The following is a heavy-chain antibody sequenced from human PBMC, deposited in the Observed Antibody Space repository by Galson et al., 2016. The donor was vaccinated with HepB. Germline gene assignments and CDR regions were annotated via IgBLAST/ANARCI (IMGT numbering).Heavy chain of an antibody. Sequence: SLRLSCAGSGFTFSNYGMHWVRRAPGKGLEWVALISHDETDKFYGDSVKGRFTISRDNSKNTLSLQMNSLRVEDTAVYYCTKDPDRRYGMDVWGQGTTVTVSS. CDR2: ISHDETDK. V-gene: IGHV3-30*18. D-gene: IGHD3-22*01. CDR1: GFTFSNYG. CDR3: TKDPDRRYGMDV. J-gene: IGHJ6*02.